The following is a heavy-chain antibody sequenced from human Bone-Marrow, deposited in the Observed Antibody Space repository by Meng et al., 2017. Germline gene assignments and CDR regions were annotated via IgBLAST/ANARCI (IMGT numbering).Heavy chain of an antibody. J-gene: IGHJ6*02. Sequence: GASLKISCAASGFTFSSYWMSWVRQAPGKGLEWVANIKQDGSEKYYVDSVKGRFTISRDNAKNSLYLQMNSLRAEDTAVYYCARGSAGYYYYYYYYGMDVWGQGTTVTVSS. D-gene: IGHD3-9*01. V-gene: IGHV3-7*01. CDR2: IKQDGSEK. CDR3: ARGSAGYYYYYYYYGMDV. CDR1: GFTFSSYW.